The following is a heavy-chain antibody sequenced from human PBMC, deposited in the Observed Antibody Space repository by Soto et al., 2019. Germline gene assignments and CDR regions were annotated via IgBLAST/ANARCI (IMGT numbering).Heavy chain of an antibody. D-gene: IGHD3-10*01. J-gene: IGHJ4*02. V-gene: IGHV4-39*01. CDR2: IFYSGST. CDR3: ARHFEESSMVRAPFDY. CDR1: GGSISSSSYY. Sequence: PSETLSLTCTVSGGSISSSSYYWGWIRQPPGKGLEWIGSIFYSGSTYYNPSLKSRVTISVDTSKNQFSLKLRSVTAADTAVYYCARHFEESSMVRAPFDYWGQGTLVTVSS.